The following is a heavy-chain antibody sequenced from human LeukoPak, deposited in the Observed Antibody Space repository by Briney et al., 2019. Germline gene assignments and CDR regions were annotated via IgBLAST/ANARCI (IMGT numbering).Heavy chain of an antibody. D-gene: IGHD4-23*01. CDR3: ARDTYSRWQTDY. J-gene: IGHJ4*02. CDR2: ISGDSSHI. CDR1: GFTFSNYS. V-gene: IGHV3-21*01. Sequence: PGGSLRLSCAASGFTFSNYSMNWVRQAPGKGLEWVSSISGDSSHIYYVASVKGLFTISRDNAENSLYLQMNGLRTEDTAIYYCARDTYSRWQTDYWGQGTLVTVSS.